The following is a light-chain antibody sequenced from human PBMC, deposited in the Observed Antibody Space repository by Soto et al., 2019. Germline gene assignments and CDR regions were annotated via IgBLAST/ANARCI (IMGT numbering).Light chain of an antibody. Sequence: IELTQSPAPLSASPRDRATLSLRASQTVNNNVVWYQQKPGQAPRLLIYGASSRATGIPDRFSGSGSGTDFTLTICRVEPEDFVVYFCQQCGDSVTFGQGTRLEIK. CDR1: QTVNNN. J-gene: IGKJ5*01. V-gene: IGKV3-20*01. CDR2: GAS. CDR3: QQCGDSVT.